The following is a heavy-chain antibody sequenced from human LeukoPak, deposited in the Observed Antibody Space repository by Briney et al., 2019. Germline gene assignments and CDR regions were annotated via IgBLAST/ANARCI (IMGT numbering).Heavy chain of an antibody. Sequence: GASVKVSCKASGYTFTSYAMHWVRQAPGQGLEWMGGIIPIFGTANYAQKFQGRVTITADESTSTAYMELSSLRSEDTAVYYCARDHPAAGTEYWGQGTLVTVSS. CDR2: IIPIFGTA. J-gene: IGHJ4*02. CDR3: ARDHPAAGTEY. V-gene: IGHV1-69*13. CDR1: GYTFTSYA. D-gene: IGHD6-13*01.